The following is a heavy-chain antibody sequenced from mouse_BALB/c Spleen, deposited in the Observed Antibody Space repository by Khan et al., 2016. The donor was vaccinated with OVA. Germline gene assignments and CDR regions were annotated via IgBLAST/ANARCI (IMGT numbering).Heavy chain of an antibody. J-gene: IGHJ4*01. CDR3: VRCLIYYDYDGNAMDY. V-gene: IGHV5-9*03. CDR1: GFTFSSYT. Sequence: EVELVESGGGLVKPGGSLKLSCGASGFTFSSYTMSWVRQTPEKRLEWVATISSGGGDTYYPDSVKGRFTISRDNAKNNLYLQMSSLRSEDTALYYCVRCLIYYDYDGNAMDYWGQGTSVTVSS. CDR2: ISSGGGDT. D-gene: IGHD2-4*01.